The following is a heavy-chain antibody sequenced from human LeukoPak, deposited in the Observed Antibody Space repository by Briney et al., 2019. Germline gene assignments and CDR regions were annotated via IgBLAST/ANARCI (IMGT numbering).Heavy chain of an antibody. J-gene: IGHJ4*02. CDR1: GGSIRSSSYY. V-gene: IGHV4-39*01. D-gene: IGHD3-10*01. Sequence: SETLSLTCTVSGGSIRSSSYYWGWIRQPPGKGLEWIGSIYYSGSTYYNPSLKSRVTISVDTSKNQFSLKLSSVTAADTAVYYCARGYYYGSGSPDYWGQGTLVTVSS. CDR3: ARGYYYGSGSPDY. CDR2: IYYSGST.